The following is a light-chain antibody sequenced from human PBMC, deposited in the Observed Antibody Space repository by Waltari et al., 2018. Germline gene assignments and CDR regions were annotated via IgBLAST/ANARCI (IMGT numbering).Light chain of an antibody. CDR1: SSDVGSHNL. CDR3: CSYAGSTASIL. J-gene: IGLJ2*01. Sequence: QSALTQPASVSGSPGQSFTISCTGTSSDVGSHNLVSWYQHHPGKAPKLMIYEDTKRPSGFSNRFSSSKSGNTASLTISGLQAEDEADYYCCSYAGSTASILLGGGTKLTVL. V-gene: IGLV2-23*01. CDR2: EDT.